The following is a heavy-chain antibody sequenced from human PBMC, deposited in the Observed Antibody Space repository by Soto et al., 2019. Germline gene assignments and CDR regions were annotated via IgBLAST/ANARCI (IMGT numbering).Heavy chain of an antibody. CDR1: GVILSRYW. V-gene: IGHV3-74*01. J-gene: IGHJ4*01. D-gene: IGHD2-21*02. Sequence: GQPLRLSYTDSGVILSRYWILWVRQALGKGLEWVSRINSDGSSTSYADSVKGRFTISRDNAKNTLYLQMNSLRAEDTAVYYCAIYQVVVTDIDDYWGHGRLATVSS. CDR3: AIYQVVVTDIDDY. CDR2: INSDGSST.